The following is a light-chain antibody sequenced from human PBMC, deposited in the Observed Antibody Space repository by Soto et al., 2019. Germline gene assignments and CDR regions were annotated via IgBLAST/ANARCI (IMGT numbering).Light chain of an antibody. CDR1: QDISNY. Sequence: DIQMTQFPSSLSASVGDRVTITCRASQDISNYLVWFQQKPGKAPKPLIYGASSLRSGVPSKFSGSGFGTEFPLTITSLQPEDFATYYCQQYHTSPWTFGQGTKVEIK. J-gene: IGKJ1*01. V-gene: IGKV1-16*02. CDR2: GAS. CDR3: QQYHTSPWT.